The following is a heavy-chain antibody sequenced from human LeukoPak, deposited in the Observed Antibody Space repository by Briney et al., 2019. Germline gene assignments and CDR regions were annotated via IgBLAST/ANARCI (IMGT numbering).Heavy chain of an antibody. CDR3: ARSGSWLYMDV. CDR1: GYTFTSYA. J-gene: IGHJ6*03. V-gene: IGHV1-18*01. Sequence: ASVTVSCKASGYTFTSYAVTWVRQAPGHGLEWVGWINTYTGDTKHAQNLQDRVTLTTDTSTSTAYLELRSLRSDDTAVYYCARSGSWLYMDVWGTGTTVTVSS. CDR2: INTYTGDT. D-gene: IGHD1-26*01.